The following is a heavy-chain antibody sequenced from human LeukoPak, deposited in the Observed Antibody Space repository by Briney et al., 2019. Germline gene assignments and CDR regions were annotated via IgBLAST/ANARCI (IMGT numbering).Heavy chain of an antibody. J-gene: IGHJ6*03. V-gene: IGHV4-39*01. CDR1: GCSIISSTYY. Sequence: SETLSLTCTVSGCSIISSTYYWGWVRQSPGKGLEWIGNIYYSGTTYYNPSLKSRVTISEDTSRNRFSLMLSSVTAADTAIYYCARQVSDYYYHYMDVWGEGTTVIVSS. CDR2: IYYSGTT. CDR3: ARQVSDYYYHYMDV.